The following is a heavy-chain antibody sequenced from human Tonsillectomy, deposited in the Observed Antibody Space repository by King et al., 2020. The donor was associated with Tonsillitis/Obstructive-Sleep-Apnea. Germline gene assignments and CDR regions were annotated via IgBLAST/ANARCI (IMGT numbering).Heavy chain of an antibody. J-gene: IGHJ4*02. CDR2: ISSSSSYT. D-gene: IGHD4-17*01. V-gene: IGHV3-11*05. Sequence: VQLVESGGGLAKPGGSLRLSCAASGFTFSDYYMSWIRQAPGKGLEWVSYISSSSSYTNYADSVKGRFTISRDNAKNSLYLQMNSLRAEDTAVYYCARGEGDYVVPFDYWGQGTLVTVSS. CDR3: ARGEGDYVVPFDY. CDR1: GFTFSDYY.